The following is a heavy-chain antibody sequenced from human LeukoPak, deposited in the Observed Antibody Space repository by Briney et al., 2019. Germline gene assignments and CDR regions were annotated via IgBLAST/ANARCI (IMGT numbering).Heavy chain of an antibody. CDR2: ISSSGSTI. J-gene: IGHJ3*02. CDR1: GFTFSSYE. CDR3: AKDRLSGSYYDGAFDI. D-gene: IGHD1-26*01. Sequence: GGSLRLSCAASGFTFSSYEMNWVRQAPGKGLEWVSYISSSGSTIYYADSVKGRFTISRGNSKNTLYLQMNSLRAEDTAVYYCAKDRLSGSYYDGAFDIWGQGTMVTVSS. V-gene: IGHV3-48*03.